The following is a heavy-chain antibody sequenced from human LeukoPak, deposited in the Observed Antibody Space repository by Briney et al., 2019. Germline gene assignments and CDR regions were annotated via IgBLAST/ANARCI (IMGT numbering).Heavy chain of an antibody. D-gene: IGHD3-22*01. Sequence: ASVKVSCKASGYTFTGYYMHWVRQAPGQGLEWMGWINPNSGGTNYAQKFQGRVTMTRDTSISTAYMELSRLRSDDTAVYYCARLAGYYDSSGYYHRPHDYWGQGTLVTVSS. J-gene: IGHJ4*02. CDR1: GYTFTGYY. CDR3: ARLAGYYDSSGYYHRPHDY. V-gene: IGHV1-2*02. CDR2: INPNSGGT.